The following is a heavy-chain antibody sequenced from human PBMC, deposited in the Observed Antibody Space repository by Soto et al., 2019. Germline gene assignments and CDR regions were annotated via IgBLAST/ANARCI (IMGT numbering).Heavy chain of an antibody. CDR2: INHSGST. J-gene: IGHJ5*02. CDR3: ARGRQSRYYYGSGSQIGAQKYNWFDP. V-gene: IGHV4-34*01. Sequence: SETLSLTCAVYGGFFSGYYWSWSRQPPGKGREWIGEINHSGSTNYNPSLKSRVTISVDTSKNQFSLKLSSVTAADTAVYYCARGRQSRYYYGSGSQIGAQKYNWFDPWGQGTLVTVSP. CDR1: GGFFSGYY. D-gene: IGHD3-10*01.